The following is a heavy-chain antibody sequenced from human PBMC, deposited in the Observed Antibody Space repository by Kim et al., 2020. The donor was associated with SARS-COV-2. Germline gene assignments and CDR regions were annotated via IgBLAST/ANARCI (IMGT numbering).Heavy chain of an antibody. CDR3: AQRMDV. CDR2: IGTSSSMI. CDR1: GFTFSSYS. Sequence: GGSLRLSCVASGFTFSSYSMNWVRQAPGKGLEWASYIGTSSSMIYYADSVKGRFTISRDNAKNSLYLQMNSLRDEDTAVYYCAQRMDVWGQGTTVTVSS. V-gene: IGHV3-48*02. J-gene: IGHJ6*02.